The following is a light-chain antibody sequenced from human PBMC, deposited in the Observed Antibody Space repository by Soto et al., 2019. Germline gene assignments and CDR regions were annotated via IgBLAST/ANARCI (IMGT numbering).Light chain of an antibody. V-gene: IGKV1-5*03. CDR2: KAS. Sequence: IQNTQSPSTLSGSVGDRVTLTFRASQTISSWLAWYQQKPGKAPKLLIYKASTLKSGVPSRFSGSGSGTEFTLTISSLQPDDFATYYCQHYNSYSEAFGQGTKVDIK. CDR3: QHYNSYSEA. CDR1: QTISSW. J-gene: IGKJ1*01.